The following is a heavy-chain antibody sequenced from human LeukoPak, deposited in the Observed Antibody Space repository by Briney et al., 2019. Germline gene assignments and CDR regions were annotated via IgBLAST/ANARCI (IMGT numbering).Heavy chain of an antibody. CDR1: GFTFSSYS. CDR3: ARRPGSRTHYYYYMDV. D-gene: IGHD1-14*01. CDR2: ISSSSSTI. V-gene: IGHV3-48*01. Sequence: PGGSLRLSCAASGFTFSSYSMNWVRQAPGKGLEWVSYISSSSSTIYYADSVKGRFTISRDNAKNSLYLQMNSLRAEDTAVYYCARRPGSRTHYYYYMDVWGKGTTVTVSS. J-gene: IGHJ6*03.